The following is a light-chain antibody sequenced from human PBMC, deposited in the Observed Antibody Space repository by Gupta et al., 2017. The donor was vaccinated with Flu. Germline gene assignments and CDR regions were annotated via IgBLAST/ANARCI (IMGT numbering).Light chain of an antibody. J-gene: IGLJ3*02. Sequence: QSALTQPASVAGSPGQSITISSTGTSSDVGGYNYVSWHQPHPAQPHILMVYEVSNRTAGVSSRFSASKSGNTASLTISGLEEEDAADYYCSSYTSSNNCVFGGGTKLTVL. CDR1: SSDVGGYNY. CDR3: SSYTSSNNCV. CDR2: EVS. V-gene: IGLV2-14*01.